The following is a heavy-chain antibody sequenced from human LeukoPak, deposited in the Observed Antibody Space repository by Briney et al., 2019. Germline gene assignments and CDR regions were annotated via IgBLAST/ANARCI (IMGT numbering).Heavy chain of an antibody. D-gene: IGHD3-10*01. CDR1: GGTFSSYA. J-gene: IGHJ4*02. CDR2: IIPILGIA. Sequence: SVKVSCKASGGTFSSYAISWVRQAPRQGLEWMGRIIPILGIANYAQKFQGRVTITADKSTSTAYMELSSLRSEDTAVYYCAREAPMVRGVKAGPNDYWGQGTLVTVSS. V-gene: IGHV1-69*04. CDR3: AREAPMVRGVKAGPNDY.